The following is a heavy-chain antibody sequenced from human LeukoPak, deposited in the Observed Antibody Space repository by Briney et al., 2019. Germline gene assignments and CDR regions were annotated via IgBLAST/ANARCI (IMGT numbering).Heavy chain of an antibody. Sequence: ASVKVSCKASGYTFTDYYIHWVRQAPGQGLEWMGWISPNSGGSNYARKFQGRVTMTRDTSINTAYMELSRLRSDDAAVYFCARDSSRGYTYAFDYWGQGTLVSVSS. V-gene: IGHV1-2*02. CDR1: GYTFTDYY. CDR3: ARDSSRGYTYAFDY. D-gene: IGHD5-18*01. J-gene: IGHJ4*02. CDR2: ISPNSGGS.